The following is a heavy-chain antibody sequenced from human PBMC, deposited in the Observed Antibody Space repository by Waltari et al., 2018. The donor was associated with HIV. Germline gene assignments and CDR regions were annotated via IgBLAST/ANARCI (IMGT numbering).Heavy chain of an antibody. Sequence: QLQLQESGPGLVKPSETLSLTCTVSGGPISSTSFYWGWIRQPPEKGLEWIGNIHYGVNTDYNPSLKSRVTMSADTSKNQFSLKLTSVTAADTAFYYCARFGYTHGEIYWGQGTLVTVSS. CDR1: GGPISSTSFY. CDR2: IHYGVNT. J-gene: IGHJ4*02. CDR3: ARFGYTHGEIY. D-gene: IGHD5-18*01. V-gene: IGHV4-39*01.